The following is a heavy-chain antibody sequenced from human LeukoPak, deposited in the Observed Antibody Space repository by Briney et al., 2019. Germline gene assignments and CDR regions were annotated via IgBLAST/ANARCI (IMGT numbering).Heavy chain of an antibody. Sequence: ASVKVSCKVSGYTLTELSMHWVRQAPGKGLEWMGGFDPEDGETIYAQKFQGRVTMTEDTSTDTAYMELSSLRSEDTAVYYCASPGYSYGIFDYWGQGTLVTVSS. CDR1: GYTLTELS. V-gene: IGHV1-24*01. CDR2: FDPEDGET. D-gene: IGHD5-18*01. J-gene: IGHJ4*02. CDR3: ASPGYSYGIFDY.